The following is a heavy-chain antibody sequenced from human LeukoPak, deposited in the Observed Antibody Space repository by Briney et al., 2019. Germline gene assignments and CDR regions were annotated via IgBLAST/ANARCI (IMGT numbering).Heavy chain of an antibody. V-gene: IGHV1-2*02. CDR2: IDPNSGGT. D-gene: IGHD3-10*01. J-gene: IGHJ4*02. CDR1: GDTFTGYY. CDR3: AREYYYGSGNYYNRIDY. Sequence: ASVKVSCKPSGDTFTGYYMHWVRQAPGQGLERMGWIDPNSGGTNYAQKFQGRVTMTRDTSISTAYMVLNRLRSDDTAVYYCAREYYYGSGNYYNRIDYWGQGTLVTVSS.